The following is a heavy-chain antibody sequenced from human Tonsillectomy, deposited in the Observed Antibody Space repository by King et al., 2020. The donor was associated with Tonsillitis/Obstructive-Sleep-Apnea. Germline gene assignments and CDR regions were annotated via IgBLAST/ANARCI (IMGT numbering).Heavy chain of an antibody. CDR3: ARAPRQEATTGFDYDYYYGMDV. CDR2: ISSSSGYT. J-gene: IGHJ6*02. D-gene: IGHD5-12*01. CDR1: GFTFSDYY. V-gene: IGHV3-11*06. Sequence: VQLVESGGGLVKPGGSLRLSCAASGFTFSDYYMSWIRQAPGKGLEWVSYISSSSGYTNYADSVKGRFTISRDNAKNSLYLQMNSLRAEDTAVYYCARAPRQEATTGFDYDYYYGMDVWGQGTTVTVSS.